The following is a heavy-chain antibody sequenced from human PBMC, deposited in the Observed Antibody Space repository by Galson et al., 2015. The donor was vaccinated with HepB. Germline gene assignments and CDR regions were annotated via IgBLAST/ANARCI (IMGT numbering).Heavy chain of an antibody. CDR3: TTADFVVAFEI. CDR2: IKSKTDGGTT. J-gene: IGHJ3*02. CDR1: GFTFSNAW. Sequence: SLRLSCAASGFTFSNAWMSWVRQAPGKGLEWVGRIKSKTDGGTTDYAAPVKGRFTISRDDSKNTLYLQMNSLKTEDTAVYYCTTADFVVAFEIWGQGTMVTVSS. D-gene: IGHD3-3*01. V-gene: IGHV3-15*01.